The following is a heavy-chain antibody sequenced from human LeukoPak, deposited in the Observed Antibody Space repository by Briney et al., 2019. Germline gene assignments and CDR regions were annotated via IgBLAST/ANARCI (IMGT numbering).Heavy chain of an antibody. CDR1: GGSFSGYY. Sequence: SETLSLTCAVYGGSFSGYYWSWIRQPPGKGLEWIGEINHSGSTNYNPSLKSRVTISVDTSKNQFSLKLSSVTAADTAVYYCARAHGVIVVPAANQNWFDPWGQGTLVTVSS. V-gene: IGHV4-34*01. CDR2: INHSGST. J-gene: IGHJ5*02. CDR3: ARAHGVIVVPAANQNWFDP. D-gene: IGHD2-2*01.